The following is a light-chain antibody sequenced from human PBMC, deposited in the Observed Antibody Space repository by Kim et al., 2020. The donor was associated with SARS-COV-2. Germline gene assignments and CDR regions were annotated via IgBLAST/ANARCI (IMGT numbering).Light chain of an antibody. CDR1: QSISNF. CDR3: QQTYSSPPLT. J-gene: IGKJ4*01. Sequence: SIGDRVTITCRASQSISNFLNWYQHKPGKAPKVLIYYATNLQTGVPSRFSGSGSGTDFTLTISSLQPEDIATYYCQQTYSSPPLTFGGGTKVDIK. V-gene: IGKV1-39*01. CDR2: YAT.